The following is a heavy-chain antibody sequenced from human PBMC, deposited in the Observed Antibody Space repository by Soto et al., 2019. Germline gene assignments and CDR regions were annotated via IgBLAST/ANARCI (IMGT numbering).Heavy chain of an antibody. CDR1: GGTFSSYA. CDR2: IIPIFGTA. Sequence: SVKVSCKASGGTFSSYAISWVRQAPGQGLEWMGGIIPIFGTANYAQKFQGRVTITADESTSTAYMELSSLRSEDTAVYYCARASAYDLWSGYPSARGALYYYYGMDVWG. D-gene: IGHD3-3*01. J-gene: IGHJ6*02. CDR3: ARASAYDLWSGYPSARGALYYYYGMDV. V-gene: IGHV1-69*13.